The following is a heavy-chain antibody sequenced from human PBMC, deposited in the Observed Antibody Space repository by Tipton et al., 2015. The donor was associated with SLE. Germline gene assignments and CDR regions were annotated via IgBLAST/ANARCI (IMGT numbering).Heavy chain of an antibody. CDR3: AREYSSFEY. Sequence: TLSLTCTVSGGLTRDYFWTWIRQPPGRGLEYIGYVHDSVMVNYNPSLKSRVTISADTSKNQFSLQMSSVTAGDTAVYYCAREYSSFEYWGQGTLVTVSS. CDR2: VHDSVMV. V-gene: IGHV4-59*01. D-gene: IGHD5-18*01. CDR1: GGLTRDYF. J-gene: IGHJ4*02.